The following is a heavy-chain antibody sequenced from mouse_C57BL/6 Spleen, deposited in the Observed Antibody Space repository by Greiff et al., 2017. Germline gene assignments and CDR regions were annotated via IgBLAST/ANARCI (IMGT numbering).Heavy chain of an antibody. J-gene: IGHJ2*01. Sequence: EVQLKESGGDLVKPGGSLKRSCAASGFTFSSYGMSWVRQTPDKRLAWVATSSSGGRYTYYPVSGKGGFTIFRDNAKNPLYLQMSSLKSEDTAMYYCARRKLGLVDYWRQGATLTVTS. D-gene: IGHD4-1*01. CDR2: SSSGGRYT. V-gene: IGHV5-6*01. CDR3: ARRKLGLVDY. CDR1: GFTFSSYG.